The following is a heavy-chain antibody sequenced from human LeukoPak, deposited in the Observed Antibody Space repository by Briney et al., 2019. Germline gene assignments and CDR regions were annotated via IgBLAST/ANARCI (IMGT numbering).Heavy chain of an antibody. Sequence: PSETLSLTCTVSGGSISFYYWGWIPQPPGKGLVGSGYIDYSGRTNYNQSHKSRVTIFVATTKNQFFQKLNSVTAADAAVYYCARGDGNYVGYVDSWGQGTLVTVSS. CDR1: GGSISFYY. D-gene: IGHD4-11*01. CDR2: IDYSGRT. CDR3: ARGDGNYVGYVDS. J-gene: IGHJ4*02. V-gene: IGHV4-59*01.